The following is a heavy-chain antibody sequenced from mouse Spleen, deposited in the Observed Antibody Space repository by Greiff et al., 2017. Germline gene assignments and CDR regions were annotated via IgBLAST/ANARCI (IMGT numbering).Heavy chain of an antibody. Sequence: EVQLQQSGAELVRPGASVKLSCTASGFNIKDDYMHWVKQRPEQGLEWIGWIDPENGDTEYASKFQGKATITADTSSNTAYLQLSSLTSEDTAVYYCTTSNWVFDYWGQGTTLTVSS. J-gene: IGHJ2*01. D-gene: IGHD4-1*01. V-gene: IGHV14-4*01. CDR2: IDPENGDT. CDR3: TTSNWVFDY. CDR1: GFNIKDDY.